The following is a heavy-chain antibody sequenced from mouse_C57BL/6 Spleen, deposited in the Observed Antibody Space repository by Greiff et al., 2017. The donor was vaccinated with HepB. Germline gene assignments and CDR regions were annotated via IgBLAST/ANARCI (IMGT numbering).Heavy chain of an antibody. CDR1: GFTFSSYA. CDR2: ISDGGSYT. J-gene: IGHJ1*03. V-gene: IGHV5-4*01. CDR3: ARECTTVVEGYFDV. D-gene: IGHD1-1*01. Sequence: EVKLVESGGGLVKPGGSLKLSCAASGFTFSSYAMSWVRQTPEKRLEWVATISDGGSYTYYPDNVKGRFTISRDNAKNNLYLQMSHLKSEDTAMYYCARECTTVVEGYFDVWGTGTTVTVSS.